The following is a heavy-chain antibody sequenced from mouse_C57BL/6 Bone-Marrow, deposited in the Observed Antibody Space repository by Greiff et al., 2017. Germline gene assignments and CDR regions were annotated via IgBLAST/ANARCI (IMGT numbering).Heavy chain of an antibody. Sequence: VQLQQSGPELVKPGASVKLSCKASGYTFTSYDINWVKQRPGQGLEWIGWIYPRDGSTKYNEKFKGKATLTVDTSSSTAYMQLHGLTSEDSGVKFCARWFGNYFFDYWGQGTTLTVSS. CDR1: GYTFTSYD. CDR3: ARWFGNYFFDY. CDR2: IYPRDGST. V-gene: IGHV1-85*01. J-gene: IGHJ2*01. D-gene: IGHD2-1*01.